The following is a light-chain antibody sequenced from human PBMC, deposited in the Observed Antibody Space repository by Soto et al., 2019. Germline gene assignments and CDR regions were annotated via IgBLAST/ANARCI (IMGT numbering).Light chain of an antibody. CDR3: QHYHNLPMYT. J-gene: IGKJ2*01. V-gene: IGKV1-33*01. CDR1: LDIDNY. Sequence: DIQMTQSPSSLSASVGDRVTITCQASLDIDNYLNWYQQKPGEAPKLVIYDASILETGVPSRFSGSGSGTDFTFTISSLQPEDVATYYCQHYHNLPMYTFGQGPMLEIK. CDR2: DAS.